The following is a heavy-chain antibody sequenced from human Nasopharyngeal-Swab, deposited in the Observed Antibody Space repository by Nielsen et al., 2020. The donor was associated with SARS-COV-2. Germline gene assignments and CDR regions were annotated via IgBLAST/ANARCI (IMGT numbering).Heavy chain of an antibody. V-gene: IGHV3-48*03. CDR1: GFTFSSYA. Sequence: GGSLRLSCAASGFTFSSYAMSWVRQAPGKGLEGVSYISSSGSTIYYADSVKGRFTTSRDNAKNSLYLQMNSLRAEDTAVYYCARGGTYYDFWSGYYNYYYGMDVWGQGTTVTVSS. CDR2: ISSSGSTI. J-gene: IGHJ6*02. CDR3: ARGGTYYDFWSGYYNYYYGMDV. D-gene: IGHD3-3*01.